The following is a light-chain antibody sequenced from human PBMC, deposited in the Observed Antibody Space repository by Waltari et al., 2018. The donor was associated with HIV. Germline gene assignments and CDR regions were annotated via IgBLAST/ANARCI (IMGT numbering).Light chain of an antibody. V-gene: IGLV2-18*02. CDR2: AVN. CDR3: SSYTSSSTLWM. CDR1: NSAVGSYNR. J-gene: IGLJ3*02. Sequence: QSALTQPPSVSGSPGQSVTISCTGTNSAVGSYNRVSWYQLPPGTAPKLMSYAVNNRPSGGPDRCSGSKSGNTASLTISGLQAGDEADYYCSSYTSSSTLWMFGGGTKLTVL.